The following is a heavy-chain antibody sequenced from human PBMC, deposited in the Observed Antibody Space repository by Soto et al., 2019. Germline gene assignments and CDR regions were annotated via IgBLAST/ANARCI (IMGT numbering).Heavy chain of an antibody. D-gene: IGHD4-4*01. J-gene: IGHJ4*02. Sequence: SETLSLTCTVSGGSISSSTYYWSWIRQPPGKGLEWIGSIYYSGSTYYNPSLKSRLTISVDTSKSQFSLQLSSVTAADTAVYYCERQGLTTVQKEFDYWGQGTLVTVSS. V-gene: IGHV4-39*01. CDR3: ERQGLTTVQKEFDY. CDR1: GGSISSSTYY. CDR2: IYYSGST.